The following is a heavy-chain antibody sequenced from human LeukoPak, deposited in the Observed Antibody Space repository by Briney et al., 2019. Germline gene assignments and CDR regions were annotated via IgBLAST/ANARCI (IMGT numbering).Heavy chain of an antibody. V-gene: IGHV4-59*01. J-gene: IGHJ4*02. CDR3: ASLLGTDFDY. CDR2: IYYSGST. Sequence: SETLSLTCTVSGGSISSYYWSWIRQPPGKGLEWIGYIYYSGSTNYNPSLKSRVTISVDTSKDQFSLKLSSVTAADTAVYYCASLLGTDFDYWGQGTLVTVSS. CDR1: GGSISSYY. D-gene: IGHD7-27*01.